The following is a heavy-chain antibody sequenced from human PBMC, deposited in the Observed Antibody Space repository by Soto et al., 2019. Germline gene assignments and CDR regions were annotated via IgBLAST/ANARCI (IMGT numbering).Heavy chain of an antibody. J-gene: IGHJ5*02. V-gene: IGHV1-18*01. CDR3: ANDRYSGHDGRRYLFDN. CDR2: MSPFNGHT. D-gene: IGHD3-22*01. Sequence: GASVKVSCKTSGYTFIHFGISWVRQAPGQGLEWMGWMSPFNGHTHYAQTFQGRVTLTTDTSTATAFLELRSLRSDDTAVYYCANDRYSGHDGRRYLFDNWGQGTLVIVSS. CDR1: GYTFIHFG.